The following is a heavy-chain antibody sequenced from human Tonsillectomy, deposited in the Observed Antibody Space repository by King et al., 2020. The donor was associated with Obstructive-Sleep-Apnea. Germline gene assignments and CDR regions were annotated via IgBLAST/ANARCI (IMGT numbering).Heavy chain of an antibody. CDR1: GSTFSRYG. CDR2: IRYDGSNK. D-gene: IGHD3-9*01. Sequence: VQLVESGGGVVQPGRSLRLSCAASGSTFSRYGMHWVRQAPGKGLEWVAFIRYDGSNKYCADSVKGRFTISRDNSKNTLYLQMNSLRAEETAVYYCAKDYDDILTGHYYGMDVWVQGTTVTVSS. V-gene: IGHV3-30*02. J-gene: IGHJ6*02. CDR3: AKDYDDILTGHYYGMDV.